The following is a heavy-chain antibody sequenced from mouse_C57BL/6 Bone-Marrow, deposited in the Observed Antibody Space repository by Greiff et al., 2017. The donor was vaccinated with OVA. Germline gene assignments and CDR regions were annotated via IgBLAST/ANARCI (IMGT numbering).Heavy chain of an antibody. Sequence: VKLQESGGGLVQPGESLKLSCESNEYEFPSHDMSWVRKTPEKRLELVAAINSDGGSTYYPDTMERRFIISRDNTKKTLYLQMSSLRSEDTALYYCARRDYYGSSYEKRFAYWGQGTLVTVSA. J-gene: IGHJ3*01. V-gene: IGHV5-2*01. CDR1: EYEFPSHD. CDR3: ARRDYYGSSYEKRFAY. CDR2: INSDGGST. D-gene: IGHD1-1*01.